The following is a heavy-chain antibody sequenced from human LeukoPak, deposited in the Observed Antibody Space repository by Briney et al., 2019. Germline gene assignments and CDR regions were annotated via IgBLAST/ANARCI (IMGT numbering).Heavy chain of an antibody. V-gene: IGHV4-61*01. CDR2: IYYSGST. J-gene: IGHJ4*02. CDR3: ARGLEGSSGYYLVGDY. Sequence: PSETLLLTCSVSGGPPSSSTSIRCWIRPRPGKGLEWVGYIYYSGSTNYTPSLKSRVTISVDTSKNQFSLKLSSVTAADTAVYYCARGLEGSSGYYLVGDYWGQGTLVTVSS. CDR1: GGPPSSSTSI. D-gene: IGHD3-22*01.